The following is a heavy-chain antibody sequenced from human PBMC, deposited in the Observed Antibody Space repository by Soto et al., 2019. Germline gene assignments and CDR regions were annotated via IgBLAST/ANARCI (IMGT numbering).Heavy chain of an antibody. CDR1: GFTFSALY. CDR3: ARDRGAVTGDYFDY. Sequence: QVQLTESGGGLVKPGGSLRLSCAASGFTFSALYMSWIRQAPGKGLEWISCIGGGGDKKIYAESVRGRFTISRDNAKNSLYLQMNSLRAVDTAVYYCARDRGAVTGDYFDYWGQGTLVTVSS. D-gene: IGHD6-19*01. CDR2: IGGGGDKK. V-gene: IGHV3-11*01. J-gene: IGHJ4*02.